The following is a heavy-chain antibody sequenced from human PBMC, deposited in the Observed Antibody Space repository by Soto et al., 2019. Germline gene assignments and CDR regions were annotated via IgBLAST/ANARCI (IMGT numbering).Heavy chain of an antibody. CDR2: ISGSGSNT. J-gene: IGHJ3*02. CDR1: GFTFNNYA. CDR3: AKDEGDYYGSGALFDI. V-gene: IGHV3-23*01. Sequence: PGGSLRLSCAASGFTFNNYAMSWVRQAPWKGLEWVSAISGSGSNTYYADSVKGRFTISRDNSKNTLSLQMNSLRAEDTAIYYCAKDEGDYYGSGALFDIWGQGTLVT. D-gene: IGHD3-10*01.